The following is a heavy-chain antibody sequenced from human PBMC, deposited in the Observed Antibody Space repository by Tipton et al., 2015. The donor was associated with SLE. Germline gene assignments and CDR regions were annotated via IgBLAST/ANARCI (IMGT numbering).Heavy chain of an antibody. D-gene: IGHD3-10*01. CDR3: ARDLYASGHAIFDP. CDR2: ISPSGTSI. J-gene: IGHJ5*02. CDR1: GFTFLSHS. Sequence: SLRLFCAASGFTFLSHSMNWVRQAPGKGLEWVSSISPSGTSIHYADSVRGRFTISRDDAENSLYLQMDNLRAEDTAVYYCARDLYASGHAIFDPWGQGTLVTVSS. V-gene: IGHV3-21*03.